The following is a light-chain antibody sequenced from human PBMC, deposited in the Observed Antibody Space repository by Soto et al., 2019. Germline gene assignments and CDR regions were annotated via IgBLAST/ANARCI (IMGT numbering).Light chain of an antibody. CDR3: SSYTSSSTLVV. CDR2: EVS. Sequence: HSVLTQPAPVPGSPGQSITISCTGTSSDVGGYNYVSWYQQHPGKAPKLMIYEVSNRPSGVSNRFSGSKSGNTASLTISGLQAEDEADYYCSSYTSSSTLVVFGTGAKVTV. V-gene: IGLV2-14*01. CDR1: SSDVGGYNY. J-gene: IGLJ1*01.